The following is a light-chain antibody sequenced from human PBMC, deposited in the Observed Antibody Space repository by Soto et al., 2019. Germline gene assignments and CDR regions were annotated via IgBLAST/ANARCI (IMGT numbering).Light chain of an antibody. CDR1: QTVGTS. Sequence: DIQMTQSPSSLSASVGDRVTITCRASQTVGTSLNWYQQRPGKAPKLLVYAASSLQSGVPSRFTGSGSGTYFTLSISSLQPEDFVSYYCQQSYSVPLTFGGGTKVE. CDR2: AAS. CDR3: QQSYSVPLT. J-gene: IGKJ4*01. V-gene: IGKV1-39*01.